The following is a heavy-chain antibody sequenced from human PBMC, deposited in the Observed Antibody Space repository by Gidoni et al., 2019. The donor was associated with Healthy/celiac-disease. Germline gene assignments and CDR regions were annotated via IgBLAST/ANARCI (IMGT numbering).Heavy chain of an antibody. J-gene: IGHJ4*02. V-gene: IGHV3-23*01. CDR2: ISGSGGST. Sequence: ISGSGGSTYYADSVKGRFTISRDNSKNTLYLQMNSLRAEDTAVYYCAKAGYSSGWYGPDYWGQGTLVTVSS. CDR3: AKAGYSSGWYGPDY. D-gene: IGHD6-19*01.